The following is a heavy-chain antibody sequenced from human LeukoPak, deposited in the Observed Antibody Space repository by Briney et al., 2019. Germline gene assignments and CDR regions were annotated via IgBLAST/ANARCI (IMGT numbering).Heavy chain of an antibody. Sequence: GGSLRLSCAASGFTFSSYAMHWVRQAPGKGLEWVAVISYDGSNKYYADSVKGRFTISRDNSKNTLYLQMNSLRAEDTAVYYCAREGFVVVVYYYYMDVWGKGTTVTVSS. J-gene: IGHJ6*03. CDR3: AREGFVVVVYYYYMDV. CDR1: GFTFSSYA. V-gene: IGHV3-30*04. CDR2: ISYDGSNK. D-gene: IGHD2-15*01.